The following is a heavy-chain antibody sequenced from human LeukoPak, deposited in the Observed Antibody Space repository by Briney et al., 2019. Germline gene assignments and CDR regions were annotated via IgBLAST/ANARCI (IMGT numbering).Heavy chain of an antibody. Sequence: PSETLSLTCTVSDGSISGYSWSWIRQPPGKGLDWIAYIHSNGNTGYNPSLKSRLTISVDTSKNHFSLKVTSMTTADTGVYYCARSLPGAIGAADFWGQGTLVTVSS. V-gene: IGHV4-59*01. D-gene: IGHD6-13*01. CDR1: DGSISGYS. CDR3: ARSLPGAIGAADF. J-gene: IGHJ4*02. CDR2: IHSNGNT.